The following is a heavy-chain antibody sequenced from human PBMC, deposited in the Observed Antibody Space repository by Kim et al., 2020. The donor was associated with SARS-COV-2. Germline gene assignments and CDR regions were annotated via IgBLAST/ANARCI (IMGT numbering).Heavy chain of an antibody. V-gene: IGHV3-13*01. CDR2: IGTLADT. CDR3: VRHRTDGWYGDFDY. J-gene: IGHJ4*02. Sequence: GGSLRLSCVTSGFTFSRADMHWVRQGTGKGLEWVSAIGTLADTFYGDSVKGRFTISRDNAKNSVFLQMNSLTAGDTAVYYCVRHRTDGWYGDFDYWGQGTLVTVSS. D-gene: IGHD6-19*01. CDR1: GFTFSRAD.